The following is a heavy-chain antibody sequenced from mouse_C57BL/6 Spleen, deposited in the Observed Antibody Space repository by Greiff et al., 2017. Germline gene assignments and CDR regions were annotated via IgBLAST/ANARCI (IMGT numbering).Heavy chain of an antibody. CDR3: ARRYYGSRYWYFDV. Sequence: VQLKESGPELVKPGASVKIPCKASGYTFTDYNMDWVKQSHGKSLEWIGDINPNNGGTIYNQKFKGKATLTVDKSSSTAYMELRSLTSEDTAVYYCARRYYGSRYWYFDVWGTGTTVTVSS. V-gene: IGHV1-18*01. CDR2: INPNNGGT. D-gene: IGHD1-1*01. J-gene: IGHJ1*03. CDR1: GYTFTDYN.